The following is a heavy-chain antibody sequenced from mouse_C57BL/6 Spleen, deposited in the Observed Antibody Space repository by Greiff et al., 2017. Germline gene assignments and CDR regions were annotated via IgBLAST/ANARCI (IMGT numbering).Heavy chain of an antibody. V-gene: IGHV1-64*01. CDR2: IHPNSGST. CDR3: AKKQGEYYYAMGY. CDR1: GYTFTSYW. Sequence: QVQLQQPGAELVKPGASVKLSCKASGYTFTSYWMHWVKQRPGQGLEWLGMIHPNSGSTNYNEKFKSKATLTVDKSSSTAYMQLISLTSEDSAVYECAKKQGEYYYAMGYWGQGTSVTVSS. J-gene: IGHJ4*01.